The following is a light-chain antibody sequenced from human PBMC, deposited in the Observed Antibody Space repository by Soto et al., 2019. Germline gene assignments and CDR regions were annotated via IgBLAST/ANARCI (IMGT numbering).Light chain of an antibody. CDR2: DVS. CDR3: CSYSGTSHVV. CDR1: SSAIGGYNY. V-gene: IGLV2-11*01. Sequence: QSALTQPRSVSGSPGQSVTISCTGTSSAIGGYNYVSWYQQHPGKAPKLMIHDVSERPSGVPDRFSGSKSGNTASLTISGLQADDEAGYYCCSYSGTSHVVFGGGTKVTVL. J-gene: IGLJ2*01.